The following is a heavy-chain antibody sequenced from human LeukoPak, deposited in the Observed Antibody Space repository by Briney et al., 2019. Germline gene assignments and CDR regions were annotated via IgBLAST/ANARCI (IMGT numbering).Heavy chain of an antibody. J-gene: IGHJ3*02. CDR1: GGSINAYY. CDR2: VRDNGEN. V-gene: IGHV4-59*08. D-gene: IGHD5-18*01. CDR3: ARQPANTAALYI. Sequence: PSETLSLTCTVSGGSINAYYWSWIRQPPGKGLEWIAYVRDNGENNYNPSLKSRVAISVDTANNQISLRLNFVTAADTAIYYCARQPANTAALYIWGLGTMVTVSS.